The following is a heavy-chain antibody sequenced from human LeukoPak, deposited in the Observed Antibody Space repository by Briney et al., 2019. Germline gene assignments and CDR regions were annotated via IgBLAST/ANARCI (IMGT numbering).Heavy chain of an antibody. CDR2: IIPIFGTA. Sequence: ASVKVSCKASGGTFSSYAISWVRQAPGQGLEWMGGIIPIFGTANYAQKFQGRVTITADESTSTAYMELSSLRSEDTAVYYCARDRGRELSGGYYYYYMDVWGKGTTVTVSS. CDR1: GGTFSSYA. D-gene: IGHD1-26*01. CDR3: ARDRGRELSGGYYYYYMDV. J-gene: IGHJ6*03. V-gene: IGHV1-69*01.